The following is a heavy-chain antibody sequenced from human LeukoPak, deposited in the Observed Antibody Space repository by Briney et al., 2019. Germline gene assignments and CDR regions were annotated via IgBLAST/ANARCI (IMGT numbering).Heavy chain of an antibody. CDR1: GFTFSDYY. D-gene: IGHD6-19*01. V-gene: IGHV3-11*01. Sequence: PGGSLRLSCAASGFTFSDYYMSWIRQAPGKWLEWVSYISSSGSTIYYADSVKGRLTISRDNAKNSLYLQMNSLRAEDTAVYYCARSTMSSGWYRDYYYGMDVWGQGTTVTVSS. J-gene: IGHJ6*02. CDR3: ARSTMSSGWYRDYYYGMDV. CDR2: ISSSGSTI.